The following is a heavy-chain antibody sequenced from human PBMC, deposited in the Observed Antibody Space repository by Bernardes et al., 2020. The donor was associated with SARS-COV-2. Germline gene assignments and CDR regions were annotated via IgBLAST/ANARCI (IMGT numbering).Heavy chain of an antibody. Sequence: GGSLRLSCEASKFTVSNNYMSWVRQAPGKGLEWVSLLYSGGTTYYADSVKGRFTVFRDNSKNTLFLQMSDLRAEDTAIYYCATAPHYYYGLDVWGQGTAVTVSS. CDR1: KFTVSNNY. CDR2: LYSGGTT. J-gene: IGHJ6*02. V-gene: IGHV3-53*01. CDR3: ATAPHYYYGLDV.